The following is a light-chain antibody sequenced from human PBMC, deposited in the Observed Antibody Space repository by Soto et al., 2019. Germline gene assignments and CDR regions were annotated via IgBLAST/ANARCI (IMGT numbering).Light chain of an antibody. J-gene: IGKJ4*01. Sequence: MTQSPSTLSASVGDRVTITCRASQTISNYLAWYQQKPGQAPRLLIYGASTRATGIPARFSGSGSGTEFTLTISSLQSEDFAVYYCQQYNNWPRGTFGGGTKVEIK. CDR2: GAS. CDR1: QTISNY. V-gene: IGKV3-15*01. CDR3: QQYNNWPRGT.